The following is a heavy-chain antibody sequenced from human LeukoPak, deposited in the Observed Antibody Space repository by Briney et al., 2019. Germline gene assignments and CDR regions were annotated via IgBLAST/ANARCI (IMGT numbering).Heavy chain of an antibody. CDR2: INPNSGGA. J-gene: IGHJ4*02. D-gene: IGHD2-15*01. CDR3: ARERCSGGSCLPLFDY. CDR1: GHTFTGYY. Sequence: GASVKVSCKASGHTFTGYYMHWVRQAPGHGLEWMGWINPNSGGANYAQNFQGRVTMTRDTSIGTAYMELSRLRSDDTAVYYCARERCSGGSCLPLFDYWGQGTLVTVSS. V-gene: IGHV1-2*02.